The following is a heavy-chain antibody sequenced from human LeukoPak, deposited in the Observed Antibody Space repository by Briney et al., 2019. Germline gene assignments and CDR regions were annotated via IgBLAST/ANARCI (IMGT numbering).Heavy chain of an antibody. CDR2: LTGSGGST. D-gene: IGHD2-15*01. CDR1: GLTFSSYE. V-gene: IGHV3-23*01. CDR3: ARVPGYCSGGSCYFDY. Sequence: GGSLRLSCAASGLTFSSYEMNWVRQAPGKGLEWVSGLTGSGGSTYYADSVKGRLTISRDNSKNTLYLQMNSLRAEDTAVYYCARVPGYCSGGSCYFDYWGQGTLVTVSS. J-gene: IGHJ4*02.